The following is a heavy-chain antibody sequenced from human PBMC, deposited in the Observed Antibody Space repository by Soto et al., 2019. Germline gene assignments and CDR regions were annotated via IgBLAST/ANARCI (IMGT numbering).Heavy chain of an antibody. J-gene: IGHJ4*02. CDR1: GYTFTRYH. CDR2: INPSGGST. Sequence: ASVKVSCKASGYTFTRYHIHWVRQASGQGLEWMGVINPSGGSTRHAQKFQGRFTISRDNSRNTLHLQMNGLRPEDTGVYYCARERGWIWAPFDNWGQGTLVTVSS. V-gene: IGHV1-46*01. CDR3: ARERGWIWAPFDN. D-gene: IGHD2-2*03.